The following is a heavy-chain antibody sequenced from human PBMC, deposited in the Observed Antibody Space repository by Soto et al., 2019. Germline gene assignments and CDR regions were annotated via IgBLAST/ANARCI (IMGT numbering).Heavy chain of an antibody. D-gene: IGHD2-2*01. J-gene: IGHJ6*03. Sequence: ASVKVSCKASGYTFTSYDINWVRQATGQGLEWMGWMNPNSGNTGYAQKFQGRVTMTRNTSISTAYMELSSLRSEDTAMYYCARAIRSTSHEYYYYMDVWGKGTTVTVSS. V-gene: IGHV1-8*01. CDR2: MNPNSGNT. CDR1: GYTFTSYD. CDR3: ARAIRSTSHEYYYYMDV.